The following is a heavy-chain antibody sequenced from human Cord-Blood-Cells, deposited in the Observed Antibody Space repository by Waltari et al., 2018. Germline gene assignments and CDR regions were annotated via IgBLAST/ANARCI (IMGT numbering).Heavy chain of an antibody. J-gene: IGHJ3*02. V-gene: IGHV1-2*04. CDR3: ARTGAGTDAFDI. Sequence: QVQLVQSGAEVKKPGASVKVSCKASGYTFTGYYMHWVRQAPGQGLEWMGWINPNSGGTXYAQKFQGXVTMXXXXXXXTAYMELSRLRSDDTAMYYCARTGAGTDAFDIWGQGTMVTVSS. D-gene: IGHD6-13*01. CDR2: INPNSGGT. CDR1: GYTFTGYY.